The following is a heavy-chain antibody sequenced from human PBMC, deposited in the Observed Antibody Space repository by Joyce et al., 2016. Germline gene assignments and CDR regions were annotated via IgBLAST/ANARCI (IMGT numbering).Heavy chain of an antibody. D-gene: IGHD3-10*01. J-gene: IGHJ4*02. Sequence: EVQLLESGGSLVQPGGSLRVSCAASGFSFRNYAMSWVRQAPGKGLGGVSAISDDGGSTHYADSVKGRFTISRDNSKNTVYLQINSLRAEDTAIYYCARFGPHQWSEGFYWGQGTLVTVSS. CDR2: ISDDGGST. CDR3: ARFGPHQWSEGFY. V-gene: IGHV3-23*01. CDR1: GFSFRNYA.